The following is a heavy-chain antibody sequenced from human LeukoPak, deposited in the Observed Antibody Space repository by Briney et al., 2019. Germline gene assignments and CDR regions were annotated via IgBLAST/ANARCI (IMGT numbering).Heavy chain of an antibody. Sequence: GGSLRLSCAASGFTFSSYWMSWVRQAPGKGLEWVANIKQDGSEKYYVDSVKGRFTISRDNAKNSLYLQMISLRAEDTAVYYCARAGTDIVLMVYAAWGQGTLVTVSS. CDR2: IKQDGSEK. CDR1: GFTFSSYW. V-gene: IGHV3-7*01. CDR3: ARAGTDIVLMVYAA. J-gene: IGHJ5*02. D-gene: IGHD2-8*01.